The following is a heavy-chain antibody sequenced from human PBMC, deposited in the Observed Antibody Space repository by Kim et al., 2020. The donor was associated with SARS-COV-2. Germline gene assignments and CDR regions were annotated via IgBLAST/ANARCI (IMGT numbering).Heavy chain of an antibody. CDR1: GFTFSNYW. V-gene: IGHV3-74*01. Sequence: GGSLRLSCAASGFTFSNYWMHWVRQAPGKGLVWVSHITSDGSSTGYAGSVKGRFTISRDSAKNTLYLQMNSLRAEDTAVYYCARGSFSAFDIWGQGTMVTVSS. CDR3: ARGSFSAFDI. CDR2: ITSDGSST. D-gene: IGHD3-3*01. J-gene: IGHJ3*02.